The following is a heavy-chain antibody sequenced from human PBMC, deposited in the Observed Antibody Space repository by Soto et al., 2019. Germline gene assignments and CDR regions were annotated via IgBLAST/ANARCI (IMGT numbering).Heavy chain of an antibody. J-gene: IGHJ5*02. Sequence: GESLKMSCAGFGYTFTTFCISLVVQMPGKGLEWMGRIDPRDSYVNYSPSFQGHVTISVDKSINTAYLQWGSLKASDTAMYYCARIYCTTATCDSWFDPWGQGTQVTVSS. CDR1: GYTFTTFC. CDR2: IDPRDSYV. CDR3: ARIYCTTATCDSWFDP. D-gene: IGHD2-2*01. V-gene: IGHV5-10-1*01.